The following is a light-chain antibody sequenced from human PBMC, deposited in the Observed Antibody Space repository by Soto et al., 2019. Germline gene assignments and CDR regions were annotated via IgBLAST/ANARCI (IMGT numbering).Light chain of an antibody. Sequence: QSVLTQPASVSGSPGQSITISCTGTISDVGGYNFVSWYQQLPGKAPKFIIYEVSYRPSGVSNRFSGSKSGNTASLTISGLQAEDEADYYCSSYTSSRTIYVFGTGTKVTVL. CDR2: EVS. CDR3: SSYTSSRTIYV. J-gene: IGLJ1*01. CDR1: ISDVGGYNF. V-gene: IGLV2-14*01.